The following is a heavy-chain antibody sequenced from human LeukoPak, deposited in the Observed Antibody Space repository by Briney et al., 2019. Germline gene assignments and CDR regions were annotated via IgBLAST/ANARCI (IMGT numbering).Heavy chain of an antibody. CDR1: GYTLTGYY. J-gene: IGHJ4*02. V-gene: IGHV1-2*02. D-gene: IGHD2-15*01. CDR3: AKWIEAGGYYFDY. CDR2: INPSSGVT. Sequence: GASVKVSCKASGYTLTGYYMHWVRQAPGQGLEWMGWINPSSGVTKYAQKFQGRVTMTRDTSISTAYMELSGLRSDDTAVYYCAKWIEAGGYYFDYWGQGTVVTVSS.